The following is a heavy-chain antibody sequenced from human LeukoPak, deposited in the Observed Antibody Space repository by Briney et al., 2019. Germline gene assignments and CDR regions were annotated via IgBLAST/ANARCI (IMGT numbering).Heavy chain of an antibody. CDR2: INPNSGGT. CDR1: GYTFSDYY. V-gene: IGHV1-2*02. J-gene: IGHJ4*02. CDR3: ARDWSLIEYSSSSPGG. Sequence: GASVKVSCKTSGYTFSDYYIHWIRQAPGQGLEWMGWINPNSGGTNYAQKFQGRVTMTRDTSISTAYMELSRLRSDDTAVYYCARDWSLIEYSSSSPGGWGQGTLVTVSS. D-gene: IGHD6-6*01.